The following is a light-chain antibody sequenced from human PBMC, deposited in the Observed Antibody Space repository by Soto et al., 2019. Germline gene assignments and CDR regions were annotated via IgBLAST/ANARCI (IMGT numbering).Light chain of an antibody. V-gene: IGKV1-39*01. CDR1: QTISSY. J-gene: IGKJ2*01. CDR3: QQSSNIPYT. CDR2: AAS. Sequence: DIQMTQSPSSLSASVGDRVTITCRASQTISSYLNWYQQSPGKAPKLLIYAASNLQSGVPSRFSGSGSGTDFTLTISSLQPEDFATYYCQQSSNIPYTFGQGTKLEIK.